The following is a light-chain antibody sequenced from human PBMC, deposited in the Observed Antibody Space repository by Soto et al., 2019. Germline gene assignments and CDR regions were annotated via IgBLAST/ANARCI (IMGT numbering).Light chain of an antibody. CDR2: GAS. CDR3: QQYNNWPPIT. Sequence: EILLTQSPATLSLSPGERATLSCRASQSVRSNLAWYQQKPGQAPRLLIYGASTRATGIPARFSGSGSGTEFTLTISSLQYEDFAVYYCQQYNNWPPITFGQGTRLEIK. V-gene: IGKV3-15*01. J-gene: IGKJ5*01. CDR1: QSVRSN.